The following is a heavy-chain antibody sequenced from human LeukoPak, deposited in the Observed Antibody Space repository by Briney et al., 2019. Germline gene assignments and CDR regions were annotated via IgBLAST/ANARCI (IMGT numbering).Heavy chain of an antibody. CDR1: GFTFSSYA. CDR3: AKESCSSTSCYYYYGMDV. J-gene: IGHJ6*02. D-gene: IGHD2-2*01. CDR2: ISGSGGST. V-gene: IGHV3-23*01. Sequence: GGSLRLSCAASGFTFSSYAMSWVRQAPGKGLEWVSAISGSGGSTYYADSVKGRFTISRDNSRDTLYLQMNSLRAEDTAVHYCAKESCSSTSCYYYYGMDVWGQGTTVTVS.